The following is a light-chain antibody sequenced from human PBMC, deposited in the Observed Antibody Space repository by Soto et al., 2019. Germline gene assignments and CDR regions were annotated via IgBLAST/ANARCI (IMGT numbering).Light chain of an antibody. CDR2: EVN. CDR3: TSYAGGNDV. J-gene: IGLJ1*01. Sequence: QSALTQPPSASGSPGQSVTISCTGTSSDGGGYNYVSWYQQDQGNVPKLMIYEVNKRPSGVPDRFSGSKSGNTASLTVSGLQAEDEADYYCTSYAGGNDVFGTGTKLTVL. V-gene: IGLV2-8*01. CDR1: SSDGGGYNY.